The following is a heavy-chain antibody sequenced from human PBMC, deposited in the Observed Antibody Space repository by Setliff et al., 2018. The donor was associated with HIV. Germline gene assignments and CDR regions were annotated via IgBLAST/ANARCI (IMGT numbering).Heavy chain of an antibody. CDR3: AKLLPAADMAREIDS. J-gene: IGHJ4*02. CDR2: FYYSGSS. V-gene: IGHV4-39*01. Sequence: PSETLSLTCTVSGDSISRRIYYLGWIRQPPGKGLEWIGNFYYSGSSHYNPSLKSRVTISVDTSKNQFSLKLISVSAADTAVYYCAKLLPAADMAREIDSWGQGTLVTVSS. D-gene: IGHD2-2*01. CDR1: GDSISRRIYY.